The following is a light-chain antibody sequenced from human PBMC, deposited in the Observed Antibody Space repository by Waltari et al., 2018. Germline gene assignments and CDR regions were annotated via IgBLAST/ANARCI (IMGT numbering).Light chain of an antibody. J-gene: IGLJ3*02. CDR1: SRDGGDSHY. CDR2: DVT. V-gene: IGLV2-14*03. Sequence: QSALTQPASVSGSPGQAILIPCTRTSRDGGDSHYFSWYQHYPGKTPKLMIYDVTKRPSGVSNRFAGSKSGNTASLTISGLQAEDEAEYYCSSYTGSSTWVFGGGTKLTVL. CDR3: SSYTGSSTWV.